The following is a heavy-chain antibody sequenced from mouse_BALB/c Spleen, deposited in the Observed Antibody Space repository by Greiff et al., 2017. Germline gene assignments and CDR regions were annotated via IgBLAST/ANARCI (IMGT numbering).Heavy chain of an antibody. CDR3: ARGSYYGEGGFAY. V-gene: IGHV1S56*01. Sequence: VQLQQAGPELVKPGALVKISCKASGYTFTSYDINWVKQRPGQGLDWIGRMYPGDGSTNYNEKFKGKATLTADKSSSTAYMQLSSLTSENSAVYFCARGSYYGEGGFAYWGQGTLVTVSA. D-gene: IGHD1-1*01. J-gene: IGHJ3*01. CDR2: MYPGDGST. CDR1: GYTFTSYD.